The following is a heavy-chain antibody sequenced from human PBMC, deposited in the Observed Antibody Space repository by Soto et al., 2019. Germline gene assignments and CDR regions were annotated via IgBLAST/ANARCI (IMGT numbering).Heavy chain of an antibody. V-gene: IGHV1-2*02. D-gene: IGHD1-1*01. Sequence: ASVKVSCKASGYTFSAYYIHWVRQPPGQGLEWMGWVNPNSGGTKYAPKFQGGVTMTRDTSITTAYMELSRLRSGDTAVYYCAREPATAKPEGVDFWGQGTLVTVSS. CDR1: GYTFSAYY. J-gene: IGHJ4*02. CDR2: VNPNSGGT. CDR3: AREPATAKPEGVDF.